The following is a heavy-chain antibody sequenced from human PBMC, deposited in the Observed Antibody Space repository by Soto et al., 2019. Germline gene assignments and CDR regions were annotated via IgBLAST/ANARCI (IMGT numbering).Heavy chain of an antibody. D-gene: IGHD6-13*01. CDR1: GFTFDDHG. CDR2: INWNGGST. CDR3: AKPTYSSSWSPFDY. V-gene: IGHV3-20*01. J-gene: IGHJ4*02. Sequence: ESGGGVVRPGGSLRLSCAASGFTFDDHGMSWVRQAPGKGLGWVSGINWNGGSTGYADSVKGRFTISRDNAKNSLYLQMNSLRAEDTALYDCAKPTYSSSWSPFDYWGQGTLVTVSS.